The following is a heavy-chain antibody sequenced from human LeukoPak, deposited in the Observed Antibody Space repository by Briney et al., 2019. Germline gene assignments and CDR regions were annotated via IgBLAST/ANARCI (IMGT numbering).Heavy chain of an antibody. CDR2: INTSGGRT. J-gene: IGHJ6*03. D-gene: IGHD3-10*01. V-gene: IGHV1-46*01. CDR3: ARGPSITMVRGGQWYYYMDV. Sequence: ASVKVPCKGSGYTFTNYYNYWVRQAPGQGVEWRGVINTSGGRTNYAQKFQRRVTMTRDTSTSTVYMELSRLTSDDTAVYYCARGPSITMVRGGQWYYYMDVWGKGTTVTISS. CDR1: GYTFTNYY.